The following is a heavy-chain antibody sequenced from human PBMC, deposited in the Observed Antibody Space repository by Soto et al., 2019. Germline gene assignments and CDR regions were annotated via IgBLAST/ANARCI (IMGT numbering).Heavy chain of an antibody. D-gene: IGHD3-3*01. J-gene: IGHJ4*02. Sequence: RLSCAASGFTFSSYAMHWVRQAPGKGLEWVAVISYDGSNKYYADSVKGRFTISRDNSKNTLYLQMNSLRAEDTAVYYCASEVIPQRFRGDYWGQGTLVTVSS. CDR1: GFTFSSYA. CDR2: ISYDGSNK. V-gene: IGHV3-30-3*01. CDR3: ASEVIPQRFRGDY.